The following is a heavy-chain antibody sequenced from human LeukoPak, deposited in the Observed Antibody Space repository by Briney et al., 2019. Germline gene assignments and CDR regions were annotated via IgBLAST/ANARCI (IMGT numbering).Heavy chain of an antibody. CDR3: ARVNMLSAFDI. Sequence: GRSLRLSCAASGFTFSSYSINSGRQAPGTRLEGVSSISSSSSYIYYADSVKGRFTISRDNAKNSLYLQMNSLRAAETAVYYCARVNMLSAFDIWGQGTMVTVSS. V-gene: IGHV3-21*01. CDR1: GFTFSSYS. J-gene: IGHJ3*02. CDR2: ISSSSSYI. D-gene: IGHD2-8*01.